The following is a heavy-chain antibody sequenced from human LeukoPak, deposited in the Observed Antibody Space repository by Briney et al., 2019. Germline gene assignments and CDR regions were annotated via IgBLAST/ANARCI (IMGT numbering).Heavy chain of an antibody. CDR3: ARSANYDAFDI. Sequence: SETLSLTCTVSGGSISGYYWSWIRQPPGKGLEWIGYIYYSGSTNYNPSLKSRVTISVDTSKNQFSLKLSSVTAADTAVYYCARSANYDAFDIWGQGTMVTVSS. D-gene: IGHD5-18*01. V-gene: IGHV4-59*08. CDR1: GGSISGYY. J-gene: IGHJ3*02. CDR2: IYYSGST.